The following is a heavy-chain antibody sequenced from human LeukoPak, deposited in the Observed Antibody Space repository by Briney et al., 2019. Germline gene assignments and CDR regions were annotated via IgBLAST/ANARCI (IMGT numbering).Heavy chain of an antibody. D-gene: IGHD2-2*03. CDR2: IYYSGST. J-gene: IGHJ5*02. CDR3: ARHAIYGYCSSTSCYGWFDP. Sequence: KTSETLSLTCTVSGGSISSYHWSWIRQPPGKGLEWIGYIYYSGSTNYNPSLKSRVTISVDASKNQFSLKLSSVTAADTAVYYCARHAIYGYCSSTSCYGWFDPWGQGTLVTVSS. CDR1: GGSISSYH. V-gene: IGHV4-59*08.